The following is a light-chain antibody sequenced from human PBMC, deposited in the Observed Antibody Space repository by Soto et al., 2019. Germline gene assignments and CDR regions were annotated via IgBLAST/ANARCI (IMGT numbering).Light chain of an antibody. Sequence: EIVLTQSPGTLSLSPGAKATLSCRASQCVSSSYLAWYQQKPGQAPRLLIYDASSRATGIPDRFSGSGSVTDFTLTISRLEPEDFAVYYCQQYGSSPLFTFGPGTKVDIK. V-gene: IGKV3-20*01. CDR1: QCVSSSY. CDR2: DAS. CDR3: QQYGSSPLFT. J-gene: IGKJ3*01.